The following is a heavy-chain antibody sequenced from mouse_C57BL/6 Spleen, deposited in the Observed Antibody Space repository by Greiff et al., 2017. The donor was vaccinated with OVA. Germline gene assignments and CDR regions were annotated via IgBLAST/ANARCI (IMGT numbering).Heavy chain of an antibody. J-gene: IGHJ2*01. D-gene: IGHD2-4*01. CDR3: ARVRDYDAGVDY. CDR2: IDPSDSYT. Sequence: QVQLQQPGAELVMPGASVKLSCKASGYTFTSYWMHWVKQRPGQGLEWIGEIDPSDSYTNYNQKFKGKSTLTVDKSSSTAYMQLSSMTSEDSAVYYCARVRDYDAGVDYWGQGTTLTVSS. V-gene: IGHV1-69*01. CDR1: GYTFTSYW.